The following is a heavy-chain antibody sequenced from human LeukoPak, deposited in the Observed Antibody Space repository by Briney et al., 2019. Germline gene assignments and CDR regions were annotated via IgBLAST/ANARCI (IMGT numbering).Heavy chain of an antibody. Sequence: SETLSLTCAVSGYSISSNNWWAWRRQPPKKRLGWTGYIYYRGSTYYNPYNPSLTSRVTMSVDTSKNQFSLKLDSVTEKDTAMYYCARNQAVAANRGAFDVWGQGRMVTVSS. CDR3: ARNQAVAANRGAFDV. V-gene: IGHV4-28*01. D-gene: IGHD6-19*01. CDR1: GYSISSNNW. CDR2: IYYRGST. J-gene: IGHJ3*01.